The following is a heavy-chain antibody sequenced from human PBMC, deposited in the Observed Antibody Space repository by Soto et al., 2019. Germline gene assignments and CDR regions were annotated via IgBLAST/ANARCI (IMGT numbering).Heavy chain of an antibody. CDR1: GGSISSYY. CDR3: ARHAGYNWNYAFSVGGIDAFDI. D-gene: IGHD1-7*01. V-gene: IGHV4-59*08. CDR2: IYYSGST. J-gene: IGHJ3*02. Sequence: SETLSLTCTVSGGSISSYYWSWIRQPPGKGLEWIGYIYYSGSTNYNPSLKSRVTISVDTSKNQFSLKLSSVTAADTAVYYCARHAGYNWNYAFSVGGIDAFDIWGQGTMVTVSS.